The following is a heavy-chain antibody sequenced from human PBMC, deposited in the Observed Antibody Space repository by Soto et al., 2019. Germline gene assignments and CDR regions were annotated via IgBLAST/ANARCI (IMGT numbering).Heavy chain of an antibody. J-gene: IGHJ4*02. Sequence: EVQLLESGGGLVQPGGSLRLSCAASGFSFSDYAMTWVRQAPGKGLEWVSSIINTGGSTNYADSVKGRCTISRDNSRSTRYLQMNSLRAEDTAIYYCAKDWPGTSSVTSDCWGQGTLVTVSS. D-gene: IGHD4-17*01. V-gene: IGHV3-23*01. CDR1: GFSFSDYA. CDR3: AKDWPGTSSVTSDC. CDR2: IINTGGST.